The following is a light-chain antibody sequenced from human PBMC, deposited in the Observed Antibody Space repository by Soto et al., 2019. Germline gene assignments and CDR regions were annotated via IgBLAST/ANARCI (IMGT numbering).Light chain of an antibody. V-gene: IGLV1-44*01. CDR1: SSNIGSNT. J-gene: IGLJ2*01. CDR2: SND. CDR3: AAWDESLKVVL. Sequence: QSVLTQPPSASATPGQRVTISCSGSSSNIGSNTVNWYQQFPGTAPKFLIYSNDQRPSGVPDRFSGSKSGTSASLAISGLQSEDEADYYCAAWDESLKVVLFGGGTKLTVL.